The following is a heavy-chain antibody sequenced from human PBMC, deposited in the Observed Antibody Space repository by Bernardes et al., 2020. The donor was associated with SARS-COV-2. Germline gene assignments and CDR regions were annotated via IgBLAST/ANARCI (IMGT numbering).Heavy chain of an antibody. Sequence: GGSLRLSRAASGFTFSSYAMNWVRQAPGKGLEWVSVISGSGDSTYYADSVKGRFTMSRDTSKNTLYLQMNSLRAEDTAIYYCTKEYQMATAAYSYYYGMDVWGQGTTVTVSS. CDR2: ISGSGDST. J-gene: IGHJ6*02. CDR1: GFTFSSYA. V-gene: IGHV3-23*01. CDR3: TKEYQMATAAYSYYYGMDV. D-gene: IGHD5-18*01.